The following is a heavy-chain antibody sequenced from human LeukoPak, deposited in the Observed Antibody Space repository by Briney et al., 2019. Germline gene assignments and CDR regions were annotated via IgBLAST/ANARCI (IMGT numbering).Heavy chain of an antibody. Sequence: SETLSLTCSVSDDSITMYYWTWIRQPPGKGLEWIGYIYYSGSTNYNPSLKSRVTISVDTSKNQFSLKLSSVTAADTAVYYCARGSRDGSGSPIMDVWGKGTTVTISS. V-gene: IGHV4-59*01. CDR2: IYYSGST. CDR1: DDSITMYY. CDR3: ARGSRDGSGSPIMDV. D-gene: IGHD3-10*01. J-gene: IGHJ6*03.